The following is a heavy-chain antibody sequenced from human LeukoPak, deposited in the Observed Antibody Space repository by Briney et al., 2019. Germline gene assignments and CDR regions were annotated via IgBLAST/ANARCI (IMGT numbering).Heavy chain of an antibody. Sequence: PSETLSLTCTVSGGPISSYYWSWIRQPPGKGLEWIGYIYYSGSTNYNPSLKSRVTISVDTSKNQFSLRLSSVTAADTAVYYCARDPAGYYDSSGPTIQGGAFDIWGQGTMVTVSS. V-gene: IGHV4-59*01. D-gene: IGHD3-22*01. CDR1: GGPISSYY. J-gene: IGHJ3*02. CDR3: ARDPAGYYDSSGPTIQGGAFDI. CDR2: IYYSGST.